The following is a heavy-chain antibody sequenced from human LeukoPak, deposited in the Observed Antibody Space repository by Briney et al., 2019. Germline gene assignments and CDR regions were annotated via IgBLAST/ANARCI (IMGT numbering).Heavy chain of an antibody. J-gene: IGHJ4*02. V-gene: IGHV4-30-4*01. CDR1: GGSISSGDYY. CDR2: ISYSGST. Sequence: KTSETLSLTCTVSGGSISSGDYYWTWIRQPPGKGLEWIGYISYSGSTYYNPSFKSRVTISLDTSKNQFSLKLSSVTAADTAVYYCARTLDSSGYYYDYWGQGTLVTVSS. D-gene: IGHD3-22*01. CDR3: ARTLDSSGYYYDY.